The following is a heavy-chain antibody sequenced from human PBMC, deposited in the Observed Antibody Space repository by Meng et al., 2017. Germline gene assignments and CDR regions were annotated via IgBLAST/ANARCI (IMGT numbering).Heavy chain of an antibody. CDR3: ARRYCSSTSCYHAEYFQH. Sequence: SVKVSCKASGGTFGIYGISWVRQAPGQGLEWMGGIIPRFGTTNYAEKFQGRVTITADESTSTAYMELINLRSEDTAVYYCARRYCSSTSCYHAEYFQHWGQGTLVTVSS. D-gene: IGHD2-2*01. J-gene: IGHJ1*01. CDR1: GGTFGIYG. V-gene: IGHV1-69*13. CDR2: IIPRFGTT.